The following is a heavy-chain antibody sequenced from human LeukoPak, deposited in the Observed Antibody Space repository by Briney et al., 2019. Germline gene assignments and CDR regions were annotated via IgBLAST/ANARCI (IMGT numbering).Heavy chain of an antibody. V-gene: IGHV4-59*12. CDR2: IYNSGST. CDR3: ARRVRGVISFDY. Sequence: KPSEPLSLPCTVSGGSISSYYWSWIRQPPGKGLEWIGYIYNSGSTNYNPSLKSRVTISVDKSKNQFSLKLSSVTAADTAVYYCARRVRGVISFDYWGQGTLVTVSS. D-gene: IGHD3-10*01. CDR1: GGSISSYY. J-gene: IGHJ4*02.